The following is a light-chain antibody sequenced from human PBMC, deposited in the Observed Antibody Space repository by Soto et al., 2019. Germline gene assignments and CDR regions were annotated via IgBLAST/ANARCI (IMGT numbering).Light chain of an antibody. CDR1: QSVSGNN. CDR2: GAS. V-gene: IGKV3-20*01. J-gene: IGKJ1*01. Sequence: IVLTQSPGTPSLSPGERATLSCRASQSVSGNNLVWYQQKPGQPPRLLIHGASNRATGIPDRFSGSGSGTNFTLPVSSLEPADFALYFCQQHGNSLWTFSPRTQMQIK. CDR3: QQHGNSLWT.